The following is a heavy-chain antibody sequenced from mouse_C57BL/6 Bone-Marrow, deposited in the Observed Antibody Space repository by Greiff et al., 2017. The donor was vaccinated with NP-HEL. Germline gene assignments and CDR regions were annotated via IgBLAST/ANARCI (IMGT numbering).Heavy chain of an antibody. J-gene: IGHJ4*01. CDR3: ARPIYYFGTIAMDY. CDR1: GYTFTDYY. D-gene: IGHD1-1*02. CDR2: INPYNGGT. V-gene: IGHV1-19*01. Sequence: VQLKQSGPVLVKPGASVKMSCKASGYTFTDYYMNWVKQSHGKSLEWIGVINPYNGGTSYNQKFKGKATLTVDKSSRTAYMELNSLTSEDSAVYYCARPIYYFGTIAMDYWGQGTSVTVSS.